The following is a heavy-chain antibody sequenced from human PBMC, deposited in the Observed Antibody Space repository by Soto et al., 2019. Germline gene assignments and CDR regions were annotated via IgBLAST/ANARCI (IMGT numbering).Heavy chain of an antibody. CDR1: GFTFSSYA. V-gene: IGHV3-30-3*01. D-gene: IGHD2-2*01. Sequence: QVQLVESGGGVVQPGKSLRLSCAASGFTFSSYAMHWVRQAPGKGLEWVAVISYDGSNKYYADSVQGRFTISRDNSKKTLSVQMNSLRAEDTAGYYCARDPGIVVVPVNLGDDFDLWGQGTLVTVSS. CDR2: ISYDGSNK. J-gene: IGHJ4*02. CDR3: ARDPGIVVVPVNLGDDFDL.